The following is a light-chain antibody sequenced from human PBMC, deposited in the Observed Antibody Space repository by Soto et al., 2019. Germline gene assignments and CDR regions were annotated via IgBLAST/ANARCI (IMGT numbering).Light chain of an antibody. J-gene: IGKJ5*01. CDR3: QQASSFPIT. Sequence: DIQMTQSPSSVSASVGDRVTITCRASQDIRSWLAWFRQIPGEAPKLLIYGASSLHSGVPSRFSGSGSGTDFTLTISSLQPEDFATYYCQQASSFPITFGQGTRLETK. V-gene: IGKV1-12*01. CDR1: QDIRSW. CDR2: GAS.